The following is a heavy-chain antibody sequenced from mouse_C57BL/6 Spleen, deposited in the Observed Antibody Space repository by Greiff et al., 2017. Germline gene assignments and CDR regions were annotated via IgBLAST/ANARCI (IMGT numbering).Heavy chain of an antibody. Sequence: VKLMESGAELVRPGASVTLSCKASGYTFTDYEMHWVKQTPVHGLEWIGAIDPETGGTAYNQKFKGKAILTADKSSSTAYMELRSLTSEDSAVYYNTRPYFDYWGQGTTLTVSS. CDR3: TRPYFDY. V-gene: IGHV1-15*01. CDR1: GYTFTDYE. J-gene: IGHJ2*01. CDR2: IDPETGGT.